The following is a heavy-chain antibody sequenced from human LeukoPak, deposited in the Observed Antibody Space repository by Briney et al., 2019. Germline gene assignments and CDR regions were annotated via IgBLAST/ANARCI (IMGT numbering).Heavy chain of an antibody. D-gene: IGHD3-22*01. Sequence: SGKVSCKASGGTFSSYAISWVRQAPGQGLEWMGRIIPIFGTANYAQKFQGRVTITADKSTSTAYMELSSLRSEDTAVYYCARGTYYDQGAFDIWGQGTMVTVSS. V-gene: IGHV1-69*06. CDR1: GGTFSSYA. CDR3: ARGTYYDQGAFDI. CDR2: IIPIFGTA. J-gene: IGHJ3*02.